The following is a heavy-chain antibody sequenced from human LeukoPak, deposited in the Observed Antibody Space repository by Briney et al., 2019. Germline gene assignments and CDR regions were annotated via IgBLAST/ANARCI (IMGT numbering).Heavy chain of an antibody. CDR2: MNPNSGNT. CDR1: GYTFTSYD. Sequence: ASVKVSCMASGYTFTSYDINWVRQATGQGLEWMGWMNPNSGNTGYAQKFQGGVTMTRNTSISTAYMELSSLRSEDTAVYYCARGGYSSSPSPNDNWFDPWGQGTLVTVSS. CDR3: ARGGYSSSPSPNDNWFDP. V-gene: IGHV1-8*01. J-gene: IGHJ5*02. D-gene: IGHD6-6*01.